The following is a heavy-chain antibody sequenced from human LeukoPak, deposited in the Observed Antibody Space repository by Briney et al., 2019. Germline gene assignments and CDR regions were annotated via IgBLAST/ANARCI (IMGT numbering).Heavy chain of an antibody. CDR1: GYTFTVYY. D-gene: IGHD3-22*01. CDR2: INPNSGGT. J-gene: IGHJ4*02. V-gene: IGHV1-2*02. CDR3: ARDRYYDSSGYVTDQ. Sequence: ASVKVCCKASGYTFTVYYMHWVRQAPGQGLEWMGWINPNSGGTNYAQKFQGMVTMTRDTSISTAYVELSRLRSDDTAVYYCARDRYYDSSGYVTDQWGQGTLVTVSS.